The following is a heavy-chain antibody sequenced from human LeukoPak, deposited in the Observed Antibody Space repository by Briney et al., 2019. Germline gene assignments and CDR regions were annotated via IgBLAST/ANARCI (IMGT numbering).Heavy chain of an antibody. D-gene: IGHD6-19*01. CDR2: ISSSSSYT. Sequence: GGSLRLPCAASGFTFSDYYMSWIRQAPGKGLEWVSYISSSSSYTNYADSVKGRFTISRDNAKNSLYLQMNSLRAEDTAVYYCARVMFPSGWYSPLGDWGQGTLVTVSS. CDR1: GFTFSDYY. V-gene: IGHV3-11*06. J-gene: IGHJ4*02. CDR3: ARVMFPSGWYSPLGD.